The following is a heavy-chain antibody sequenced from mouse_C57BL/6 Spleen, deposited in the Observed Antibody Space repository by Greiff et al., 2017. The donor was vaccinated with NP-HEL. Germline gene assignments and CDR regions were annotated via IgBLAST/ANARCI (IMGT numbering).Heavy chain of an antibody. Sequence: EVKLMESGGGLVQPGGSMKLSCAASGFTFSDAWMDWVRQSPEKGLEWVAEIRNKANNHATYYAESVKGRFTISRDDSKSSVYLQMNSLRAEDTGIYYCAYYSNYGYFDYWGQGTTLTVSS. CDR1: GFTFSDAW. J-gene: IGHJ2*01. D-gene: IGHD2-5*01. CDR2: IRNKANNHAT. CDR3: AYYSNYGYFDY. V-gene: IGHV6-6*01.